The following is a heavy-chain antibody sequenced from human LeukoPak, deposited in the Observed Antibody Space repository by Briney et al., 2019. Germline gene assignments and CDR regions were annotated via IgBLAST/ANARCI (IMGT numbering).Heavy chain of an antibody. V-gene: IGHV1-18*01. CDR1: GYTFNHYG. D-gene: IGHD3-22*01. CDR3: VRDFPMIQTYFEY. J-gene: IGHJ4*02. Sequence: AAVKVSCKASGYTFNHYGISWVRQAPGQGLEWIGWISVYNGHTNYAQMPRDRVIMTTDTSTSTAYLELRSLRSDDTAVYYCVRDFPMIQTYFEYWGQGTLVTVSS. CDR2: ISVYNGHT.